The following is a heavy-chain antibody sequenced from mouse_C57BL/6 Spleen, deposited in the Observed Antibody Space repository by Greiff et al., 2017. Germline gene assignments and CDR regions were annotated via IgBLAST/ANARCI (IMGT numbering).Heavy chain of an antibody. Sequence: DVMLVESGGGLVQPGGSMKLSCVASGFTFSNYWMNWVRQSPEKGLEWVAQIRLKSDNYATHYAESVKGRFTISRDDSKSSVYLQMNNLRAEDTGIYYCTGKGDFDVWGTGTTVTVSS. CDR2: IRLKSDNYAT. V-gene: IGHV6-3*01. CDR3: TGKGDFDV. J-gene: IGHJ1*03. CDR1: GFTFSNYW.